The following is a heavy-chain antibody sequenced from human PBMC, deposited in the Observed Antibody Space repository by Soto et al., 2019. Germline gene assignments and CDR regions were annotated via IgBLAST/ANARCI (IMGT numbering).Heavy chain of an antibody. D-gene: IGHD3-3*01. Sequence: PSETLSLTCAVYGGSFSGYYWSWIRQPPGKGLEWIGEINHSGSTNYNPSLKSRVTISVDTSKNQFSLELSSVTAADTAVYYCARVVVPKYDFWSGYSLPPWFDPWGQGTLVTVSS. CDR3: ARVVVPKYDFWSGYSLPPWFDP. CDR1: GGSFSGYY. J-gene: IGHJ5*02. CDR2: INHSGST. V-gene: IGHV4-34*01.